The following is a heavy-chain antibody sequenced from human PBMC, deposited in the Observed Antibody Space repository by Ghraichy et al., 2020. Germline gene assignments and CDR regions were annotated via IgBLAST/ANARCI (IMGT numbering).Heavy chain of an antibody. CDR1: GFTFSSYS. CDR3: ARSRRGDFWSEYYYGMDV. CDR2: ISSSSSYI. J-gene: IGHJ6*02. Sequence: GGSLRLSCAASGFTFSSYSMNWVRQAPGKGLEWVSSISSSSSYIYYADSVKGRFTISRDNAKNSLYLQMNSLRAEDTAVYYCARSRRGDFWSEYYYGMDVWGQGTTVTVSS. D-gene: IGHD3-3*01. V-gene: IGHV3-21*01.